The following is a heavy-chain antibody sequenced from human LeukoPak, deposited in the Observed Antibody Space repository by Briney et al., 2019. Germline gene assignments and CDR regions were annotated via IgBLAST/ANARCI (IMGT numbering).Heavy chain of an antibody. CDR3: ARVSIAATDY. Sequence: SETLSLTCNVSGGSISSGSYYWSWIRQPAGKGLEWIGRIYTSGSTNYNPSLKSRVSISVDTSKNQLSLKLTSVTAADTAVYYCARVSIAATDYWGQGTLVTVSS. CDR2: IYTSGST. V-gene: IGHV4-61*02. J-gene: IGHJ4*02. D-gene: IGHD6-13*01. CDR1: GGSISSGSYY.